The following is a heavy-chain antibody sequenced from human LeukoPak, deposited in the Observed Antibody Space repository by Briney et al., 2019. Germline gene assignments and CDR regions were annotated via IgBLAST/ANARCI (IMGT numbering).Heavy chain of an antibody. V-gene: IGHV1-58*02. CDR3: ATDRGFASFDY. Sequence: SVKVSCKASGFTFTSSAMQWVRQARGQRLERIGWIVVGSGNTNYAQKFQERVTITRDMSTCTAYMELSSLRAEDTAVYYCATDRGFASFDYWGQGTLVTVSS. CDR1: GFTFTSSA. CDR2: IVVGSGNT. D-gene: IGHD3-3*01. J-gene: IGHJ4*02.